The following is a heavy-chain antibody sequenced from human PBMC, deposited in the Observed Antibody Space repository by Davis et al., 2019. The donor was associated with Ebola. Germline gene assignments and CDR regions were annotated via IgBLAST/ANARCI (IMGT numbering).Heavy chain of an antibody. D-gene: IGHD3-22*01. V-gene: IGHV4-31*03. Sequence: PSETLSLTCTVSGGSISRGGSYWTWIRQHPGKGLEWIGYIYYSGSTYYKPSPKSRVTISLDTSKNQFSLNLYSVTAADTAVYYGARDLRYDSSGYDYYFYMDVWGKGTAVTVSS. CDR2: IYYSGST. J-gene: IGHJ6*03. CDR1: GGSISRGGSY. CDR3: ARDLRYDSSGYDYYFYMDV.